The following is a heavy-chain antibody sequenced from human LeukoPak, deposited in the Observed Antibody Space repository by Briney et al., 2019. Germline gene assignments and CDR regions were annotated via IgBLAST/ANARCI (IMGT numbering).Heavy chain of an antibody. CDR3: AGFRIGYPNPHPHNYFDY. CDR1: GGSISSGDYY. V-gene: IGHV4-39*01. J-gene: IGHJ4*02. Sequence: SETLSLTCTVSGGSISSGDYYWAWIRQPPGQGLEWIGNVQYSGSTYYNPSLKSRVTISLDTSKNQFSLRLSSVTAADTAVYYCAGFRIGYPNPHPHNYFDYWGQGTLVTVSS. CDR2: VQYSGST. D-gene: IGHD3-3*01.